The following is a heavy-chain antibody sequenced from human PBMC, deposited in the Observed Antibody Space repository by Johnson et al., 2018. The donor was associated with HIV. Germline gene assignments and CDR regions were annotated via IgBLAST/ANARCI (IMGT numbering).Heavy chain of an antibody. CDR1: GFTFSSYA. V-gene: IGHV3-30*04. CDR2: ISYDGSHK. CDR3: AKERSWAFDI. D-gene: IGHD7-27*01. J-gene: IGHJ3*02. Sequence: QVLLVESGGGVVQPGRSLRLSCAASGFTFSSYAMHWVRQAPGKGLEWVAVISYDGSHKYSADSVKGRFTISRDNSKNTLYLQMNSLRAEDTAVYYCAKERSWAFDIWGQGTMVTVS.